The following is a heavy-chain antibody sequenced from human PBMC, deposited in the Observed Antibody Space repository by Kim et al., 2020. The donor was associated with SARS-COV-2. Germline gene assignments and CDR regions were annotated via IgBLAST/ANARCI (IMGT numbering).Heavy chain of an antibody. CDR3: AREVRGWYRDAFDI. J-gene: IGHJ3*02. Sequence: ASVKVSCKASGYTFTSYAMNWVRQAPGQGLEWMGWINTNTGNPTYAQGFTGRFVFSLDTSVSTAYLQISSLKAEDTAVYYCAREVRGWYRDAFDIWGQGTMVTVSS. CDR1: GYTFTSYA. D-gene: IGHD6-19*01. V-gene: IGHV7-4-1*02. CDR2: INTNTGNP.